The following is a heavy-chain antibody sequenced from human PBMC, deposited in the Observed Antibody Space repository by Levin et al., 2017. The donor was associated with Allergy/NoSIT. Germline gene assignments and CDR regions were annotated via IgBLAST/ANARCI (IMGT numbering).Heavy chain of an antibody. CDR1: GGTFSSYA. CDR3: ASGTGYCSGGSCHYNWFDP. CDR2: IIPIFGTA. J-gene: IGHJ5*02. V-gene: IGHV1-69*01. Sequence: KISCKASGGTFSSYAISWVRQAPGQGLEWMGGIIPIFGTANYAQKFQGRVTITADESTSTAYMELSSLRSEDTAVYDCASGTGYCSGGSCHYNWFDPWGQGTLVTVSS. D-gene: IGHD2-15*01.